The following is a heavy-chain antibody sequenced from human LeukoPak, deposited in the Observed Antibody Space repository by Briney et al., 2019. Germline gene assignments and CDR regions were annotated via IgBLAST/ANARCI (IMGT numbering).Heavy chain of an antibody. CDR2: ITTSSTYT. Sequence: GGSLRLSCAASGFSFSSYNMNWVRQAPGKGLEWFSSITTSSTYTFYADSVKGRFTISRDNAKNSLYLQMNSLRVEDTAVYYCARDPYSGSYGDSYYYYMDVWGKGTTATISS. CDR3: ARDPYSGSYGDSYYYYMDV. V-gene: IGHV3-21*01. CDR1: GFSFSSYN. D-gene: IGHD1-26*01. J-gene: IGHJ6*03.